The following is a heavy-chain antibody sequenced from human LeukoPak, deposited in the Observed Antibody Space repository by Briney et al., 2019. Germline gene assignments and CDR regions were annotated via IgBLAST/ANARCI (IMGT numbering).Heavy chain of an antibody. V-gene: IGHV4-61*02. J-gene: IGHJ4*02. CDR1: GGSISSGSYY. D-gene: IGHD6-19*01. CDR2: IYTSGST. CDR3: ARGIAVAGVDY. Sequence: SETLSLTCTVSGGSISSGSYYWSWTRQPAGKGLEWIGRIYTSGSTNYNPSLKSRVTISVDTSKNQFSLKLSSVTAADTAVYYCARGIAVAGVDYWGQGTLVTVSS.